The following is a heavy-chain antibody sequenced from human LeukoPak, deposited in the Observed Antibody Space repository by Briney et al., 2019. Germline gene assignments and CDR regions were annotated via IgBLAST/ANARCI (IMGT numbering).Heavy chain of an antibody. CDR1: GDSFSSNSAA. Sequence: SQTLSLTCAISGDSFSSNSAAWNWIRQSPSRGLEWLGRTYYRSKWYNEYAVSVKSRITINPDTSKNQFSLQLNSVTPEDTAVYYCARYGSGTSSYYYYYYGMDVWGQGTTVTVSS. D-gene: IGHD3-10*01. CDR3: ARYGSGTSSYYYYYYGMDV. J-gene: IGHJ6*02. V-gene: IGHV6-1*01. CDR2: TYYRSKWYN.